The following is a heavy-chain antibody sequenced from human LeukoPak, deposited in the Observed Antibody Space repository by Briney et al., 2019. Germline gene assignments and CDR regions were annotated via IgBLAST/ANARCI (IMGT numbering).Heavy chain of an antibody. CDR2: MYFSGNT. Sequence: SETLSLTCSLAGGSIDNYYWTWIRQPPGQGLEWLGYMYFSGNTDYNSAPTGRVTISVDTSKNQYSLQLTSVTAADTAVYFCARLTGRFGGTFNVWGHGKMVTVSS. CDR3: ARLTGRFGGTFNV. CDR1: GGSIDNYY. D-gene: IGHD3-10*01. V-gene: IGHV4-59*08. J-gene: IGHJ3*01.